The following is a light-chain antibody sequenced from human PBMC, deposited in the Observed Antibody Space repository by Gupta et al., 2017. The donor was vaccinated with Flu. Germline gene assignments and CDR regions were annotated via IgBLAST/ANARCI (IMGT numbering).Light chain of an antibody. V-gene: IGKV3-11*01. CDR2: DVS. J-gene: IGKJ2*03. CDR3: QHHHRWPPGHS. CDR1: QSVAGD. Sequence: EIVLTQSPANLSLSPGETATLSSRASQSVAGDVAWYQQKPGQAPRLLIYDVSSRATGSPDRFRGGGAGADFSLTIDSLEPEDFAVYYCQHHHRWPPGHSFGQGTKV.